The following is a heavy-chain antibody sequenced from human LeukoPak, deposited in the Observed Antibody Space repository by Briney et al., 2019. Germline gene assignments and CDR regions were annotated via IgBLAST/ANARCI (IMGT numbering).Heavy chain of an antibody. J-gene: IGHJ4*02. Sequence: GALRLSCAASGFTFSSYWMHWVRQAPGKGLEWVSFIRSDGVSTLYADSVKGRFTISRDNSKNTLYAEMTSLRAEDTAVYYCATLASGYSSPFDYWGQGTLVTVSS. V-gene: IGHV3-23*01. CDR1: GFTFSSYW. D-gene: IGHD6-13*01. CDR3: ATLASGYSSPFDY. CDR2: IRSDGVST.